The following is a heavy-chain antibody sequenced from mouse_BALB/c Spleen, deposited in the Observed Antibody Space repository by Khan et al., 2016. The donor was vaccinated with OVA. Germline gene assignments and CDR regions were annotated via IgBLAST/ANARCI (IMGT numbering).Heavy chain of an antibody. CDR3: ARGNYYGSNSWFVY. D-gene: IGHD1-1*01. CDR1: GYSFTDYT. Sequence: EVQLQQSGPELVKPGASMKISCKASGYSFTDYTMNWVKQSHGKNLEWIGLINPYNGFTTYNQKFKGKATLTVDKSSSTAYMELLSLTSEDSAVXYCARGNYYGSNSWFVYWGQGTLVTVSA. J-gene: IGHJ3*01. CDR2: INPYNGFT. V-gene: IGHV1-18*01.